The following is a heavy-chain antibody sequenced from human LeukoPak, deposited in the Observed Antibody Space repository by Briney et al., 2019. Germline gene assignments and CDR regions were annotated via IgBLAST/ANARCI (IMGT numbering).Heavy chain of an antibody. Sequence: GGSLRLSCAASGFTFSSYGMHWVRQAPGKGLEWVAVISYDGSNKYYADSVKGRFTISRDNSKNTLYLQMNSLRAEDTAVYYCAKERLLWFGESPYYFDYWGQGTLVTVSS. V-gene: IGHV3-30*18. J-gene: IGHJ4*02. CDR3: AKERLLWFGESPYYFDY. CDR1: GFTFSSYG. CDR2: ISYDGSNK. D-gene: IGHD3-10*01.